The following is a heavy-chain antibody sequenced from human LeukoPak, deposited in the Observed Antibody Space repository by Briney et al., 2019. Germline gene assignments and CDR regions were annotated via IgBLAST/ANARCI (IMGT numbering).Heavy chain of an antibody. Sequence: PSETLSLTCTVSGGSISSYYWSWIRQPPGKGLEWIGYIYYSGSTNYNPSLKSRVTISVDTSKNQFSLKLSSVTAADTAVYYCASCYRWYFDLWGRGTLVTVSS. J-gene: IGHJ2*01. D-gene: IGHD2-2*01. CDR3: ASCYRWYFDL. CDR2: IYYSGST. CDR1: GGSISSYY. V-gene: IGHV4-59*08.